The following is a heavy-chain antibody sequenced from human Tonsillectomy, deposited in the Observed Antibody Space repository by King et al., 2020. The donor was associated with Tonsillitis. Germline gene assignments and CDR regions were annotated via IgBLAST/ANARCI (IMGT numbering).Heavy chain of an antibody. CDR1: GGTFSSYA. J-gene: IGHJ6*02. D-gene: IGHD3-3*01. V-gene: IGHV1-69*01. CDR2: IIPILVTA. CDR3: ARGDYDFSRYYYYGMDV. Sequence: QLVQSGAEVKKPGSSVKVSCKASGGTFSSYAISWVRQAPGQGLEWMGGIIPILVTAHYAPQFQGRVTITADESTRTAYMELSSLRSEDTAVYYCARGDYDFSRYYYYGMDVWGQGTTVTVSS.